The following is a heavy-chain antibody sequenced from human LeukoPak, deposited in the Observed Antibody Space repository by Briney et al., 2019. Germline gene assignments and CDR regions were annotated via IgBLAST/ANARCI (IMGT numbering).Heavy chain of an antibody. CDR3: ARPLRFLMAFDI. CDR2: VDPEDGET. CDR1: GYTFTDYY. J-gene: IGHJ3*02. D-gene: IGHD3-3*01. Sequence: ASVKISCKVSGYTFTDYYMHWVQQAPGKGLEWMGLVDPEDGETIYAEKFQGRVTITADTSISTAYMELSRLRSDDTAVYYCARPLRFLMAFDIWGQGTMDTVSS. V-gene: IGHV1-69-2*01.